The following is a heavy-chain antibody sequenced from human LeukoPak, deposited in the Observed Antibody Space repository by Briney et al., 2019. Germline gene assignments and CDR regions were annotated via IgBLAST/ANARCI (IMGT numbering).Heavy chain of an antibody. CDR3: ARGGGRGPYGGNADY. Sequence: PGGSLRLSCAASGFTVSSNYMSWVRQAPGKGLEWVSIIYSGGATFYAESVKDRFTISGDNSKNTLYLQMNSLRAEDTAVYYCARGGGRGPYGGNADYWGQGTLVTVSS. V-gene: IGHV3-66*01. J-gene: IGHJ4*02. D-gene: IGHD4-23*01. CDR2: IYSGGAT. CDR1: GFTVSSNY.